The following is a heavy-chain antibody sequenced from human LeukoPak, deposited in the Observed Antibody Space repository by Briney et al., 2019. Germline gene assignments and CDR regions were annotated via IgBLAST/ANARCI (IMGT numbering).Heavy chain of an antibody. CDR2: IYYSGST. Sequence: SQTLSLTCTVSGGSISSGGYYWSWIRQHPGKGLEWIEYIYYSGSTYYNPSLKSRVTISVDTSKNQFSLKLSSVTAADTAVYYCARAGGFSSPFGYWGQGTLVTVSS. CDR1: GGSISSGGYY. D-gene: IGHD3-3*01. CDR3: ARAGGFSSPFGY. V-gene: IGHV4-31*03. J-gene: IGHJ4*02.